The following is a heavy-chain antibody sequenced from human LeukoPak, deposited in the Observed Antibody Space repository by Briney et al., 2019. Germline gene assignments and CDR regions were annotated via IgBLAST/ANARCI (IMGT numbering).Heavy chain of an antibody. CDR3: ARELGYYGSGSSVDY. V-gene: IGHV3-48*03. CDR1: GFTFSSYE. CDR2: ISSSGSTI. J-gene: IGHJ4*02. D-gene: IGHD3-10*01. Sequence: GGSLRLSCAASGFTFSSYEMNWVRQAPGKGLEWVSYISSSGSTIYYADSVKGRFTISRDNAKNSLYLQMNSLRAEDTAVYYCARELGYYGSGSSVDYWGRGTLVTVSS.